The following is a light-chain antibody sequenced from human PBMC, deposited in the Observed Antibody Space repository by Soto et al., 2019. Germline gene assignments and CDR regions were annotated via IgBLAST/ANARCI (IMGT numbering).Light chain of an antibody. CDR1: QSVSSSF. CDR3: QQYGSSLTWT. CDR2: GAS. J-gene: IGKJ1*01. V-gene: IGKV3-20*01. Sequence: VLTPSPGTLSLSPGARATLSCRASQSVSSSFLAWYQQKPGQAPRLLIYGASSRATGIPDRFSGSGSGTDFTLTISRLEPEDFAVYYCQQYGSSLTWTFGQGTKVDI.